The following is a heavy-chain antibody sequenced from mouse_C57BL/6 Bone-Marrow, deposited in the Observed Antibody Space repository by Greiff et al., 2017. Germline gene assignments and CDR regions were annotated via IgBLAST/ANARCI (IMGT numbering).Heavy chain of an antibody. D-gene: IGHD1-1*01. Sequence: VQLQQSGAELVRPGASVTLSCKASGYTFTDYEMHWVKQTPVHGLEWIGAIDPETGGTAYNQKFKGKAILTADKSSSTAYMELRSLTSEDSAVYYCTRAHYYGSSYDYWGQGTTLTVSS. CDR2: IDPETGGT. CDR1: GYTFTDYE. V-gene: IGHV1-15*01. J-gene: IGHJ2*01. CDR3: TRAHYYGSSYDY.